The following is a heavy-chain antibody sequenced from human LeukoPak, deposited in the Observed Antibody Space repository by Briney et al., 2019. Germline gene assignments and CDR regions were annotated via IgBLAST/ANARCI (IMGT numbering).Heavy chain of an antibody. V-gene: IGHV1-2*02. D-gene: IGHD3-22*01. CDR3: AREAHYYDSSGYYYYYYMDV. Sequence: ASVKVSCKASGYTFTGYYMHWVRQAPGQGLEWMGWINPNSGGTNYAQKFQGRVTMTRDTSISTAYMELSRLRSDDTAVYYCAREAHYYDSSGYYYYYYMDVWGKGTTVTVSS. CDR2: INPNSGGT. J-gene: IGHJ6*03. CDR1: GYTFTGYY.